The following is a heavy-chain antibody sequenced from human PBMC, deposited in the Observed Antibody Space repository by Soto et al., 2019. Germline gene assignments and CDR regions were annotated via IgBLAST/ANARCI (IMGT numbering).Heavy chain of an antibody. CDR1: GFTSSTYT. CDR3: AKDSNPNGIWTFDS. V-gene: IGHV3-23*01. CDR2: INAPGSPT. Sequence: GGSLRLSCAASGFTSSTYTMNWVRQAPGKGLEWVSGINAPGSPTYYAASVKGRFTVSRDNSKKMLFLQMNSLRDEDTAVYYSAKDSNPNGIWTFDSWGPGTLVTVSS. J-gene: IGHJ4*02. D-gene: IGHD3-9*01.